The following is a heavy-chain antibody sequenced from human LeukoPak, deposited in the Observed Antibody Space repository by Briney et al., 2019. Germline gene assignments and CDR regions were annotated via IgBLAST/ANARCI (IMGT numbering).Heavy chain of an antibody. V-gene: IGHV3-23*01. J-gene: IGHJ4*02. D-gene: IGHD3-22*01. CDR1: GFTFSHAW. Sequence: GGSLRLSCAASGFTFSHAWMSWVRQAPGKGLEWVSAISGSGGSTYYADSVKGRFTISRDNSKNTLYLQMNSLRAEDTAVYYCAKPPDYYDSSGYHPYYFDYWGQGTLVTVSS. CDR3: AKPPDYYDSSGYHPYYFDY. CDR2: ISGSGGST.